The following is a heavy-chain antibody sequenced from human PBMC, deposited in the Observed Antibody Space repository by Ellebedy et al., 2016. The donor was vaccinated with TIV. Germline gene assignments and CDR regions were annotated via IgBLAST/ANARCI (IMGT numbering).Heavy chain of an antibody. CDR1: GFTFSNYW. CDR3: ARGSDGQDY. D-gene: IGHD2-8*01. CDR2: IDSDGSTT. J-gene: IGHJ4*02. Sequence: PGGSLRLSCAASGFTFSNYWMHWVRQAPGKGLMWVSNIDSDGSTTIYADSVKGRFTISRDNAKNTLYLQMNSLTVEDTSLYYCARGSDGQDYWGQGTLVTVSS. V-gene: IGHV3-74*01.